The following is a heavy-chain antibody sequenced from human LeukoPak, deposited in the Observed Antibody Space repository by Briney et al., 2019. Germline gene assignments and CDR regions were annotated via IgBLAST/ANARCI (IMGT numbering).Heavy chain of an antibody. D-gene: IGHD3-22*01. CDR2: ISGSGGST. V-gene: IGHV3-23*01. CDR1: GFTFSSYA. CDR3: AKDRGGGYHDSSGYPFDY. J-gene: IGHJ4*02. Sequence: GGSLRLSCAASGFTFSSYAMSWVRQAPGKGLEWVSAISGSGGSTYYADSVKGRFTISRDNSKNTLYLQMNSLRAEDTAVYYCAKDRGGGYHDSSGYPFDYWGQGTLVTVSS.